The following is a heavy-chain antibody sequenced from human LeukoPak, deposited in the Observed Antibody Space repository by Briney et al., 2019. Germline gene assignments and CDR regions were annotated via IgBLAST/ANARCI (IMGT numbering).Heavy chain of an antibody. CDR1: GFTFDDYA. J-gene: IGHJ4*02. CDR2: ISWNSGSI. V-gene: IGHV3-9*01. D-gene: IGHD3-22*01. CDR3: AKANLYDSSGYYFHY. Sequence: GGSLRLSCAASGFTFDDYAMHWVRQAPGKGLEWVSGISWNSGSIGYADSVKGRFTISRDNAKNSLYLQMNTLRPEDTALYYCAKANLYDSSGYYFHYWGQGTLVTVSS.